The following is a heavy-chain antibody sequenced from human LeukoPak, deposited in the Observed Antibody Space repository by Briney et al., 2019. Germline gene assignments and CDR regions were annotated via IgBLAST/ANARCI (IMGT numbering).Heavy chain of an antibody. CDR2: IYYSGST. J-gene: IGHJ4*02. CDR3: ARRRVYFDY. CDR1: GGSISSYY. Sequence: SETLSLTCTVSGGSISSYYWSWIRQPPGKGLEWIGYIYYSGSTNYNPSLKSRVTISVDTSKNQFSLKVTSVTAADTAVYYCARRRVYFDYWGQGTLVTVSS. V-gene: IGHV4-59*08.